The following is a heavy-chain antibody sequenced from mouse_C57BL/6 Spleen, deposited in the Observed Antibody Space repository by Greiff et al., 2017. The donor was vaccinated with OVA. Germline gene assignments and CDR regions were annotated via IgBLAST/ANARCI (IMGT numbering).Heavy chain of an antibody. D-gene: IGHD1-1*01. J-gene: IGHJ1*03. CDR3: ARRGTTVVARYFDV. CDR2: IDPSDSYT. CDR1: GYTFTSYW. V-gene: IGHV1-50*01. Sequence: QVHVKQPGAELVKPGASVKLSCKASGYTFTSYWMQWVKQRPGQGLEWIGEIDPSDSYTNYNQKFKGKATLTVDTSSSTAYMQLSSLTSEDSAVYYCARRGTTVVARYFDVWGTGTTVTVSS.